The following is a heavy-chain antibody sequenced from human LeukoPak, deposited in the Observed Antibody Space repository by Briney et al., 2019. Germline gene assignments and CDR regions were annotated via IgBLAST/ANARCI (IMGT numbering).Heavy chain of an antibody. V-gene: IGHV4-34*01. CDR2: INHSGST. CDR3: ARFVLRFLEWYLDY. J-gene: IGHJ4*02. Sequence: PSETLSLTCAVYGGSFSGYYWSWIRQPPGKGLEWIGEINHSGSTNYNPSLKSRVTISVDTSKNQFSLKLSSVTAADTAVYYCARFVLRFLEWYLDYWGQGTLVTVSS. D-gene: IGHD3-3*01. CDR1: GGSFSGYY.